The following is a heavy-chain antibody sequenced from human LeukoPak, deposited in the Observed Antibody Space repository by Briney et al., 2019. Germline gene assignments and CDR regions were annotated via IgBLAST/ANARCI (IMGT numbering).Heavy chain of an antibody. CDR2: IYSGGST. CDR3: ARDPFDY. Sequence: GESLKISCKGSGYSFTSYWIGWVRQAPGKGLEWVSVIYSGGSTYYADSVKGRFTISRDNSKNTLYLQMNSLRAEDTAVYYCARDPFDYWGQGTLVTVSS. J-gene: IGHJ4*02. V-gene: IGHV3-66*01. CDR1: GYSFTSYW.